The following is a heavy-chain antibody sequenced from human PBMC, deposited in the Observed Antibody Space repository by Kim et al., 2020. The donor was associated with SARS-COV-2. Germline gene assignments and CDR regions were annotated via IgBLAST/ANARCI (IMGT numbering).Heavy chain of an antibody. Sequence: SETLSLTCTVSGGSISSSSYYWGWIRQPPGKGLEWIGSIYYSGSTYYNPSLKSRVTISVDTSKNQFSLKLSSVTAADTAVYYCATGGYSYGYYGMDVWGQGTTVTVSS. CDR1: GGSISSSSYY. CDR3: ATGGYSYGYYGMDV. D-gene: IGHD5-18*01. CDR2: IYYSGST. J-gene: IGHJ6*02. V-gene: IGHV4-39*01.